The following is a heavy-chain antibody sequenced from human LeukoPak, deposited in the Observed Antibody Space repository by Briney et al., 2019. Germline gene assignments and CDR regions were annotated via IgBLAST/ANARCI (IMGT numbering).Heavy chain of an antibody. D-gene: IGHD3-22*01. Sequence: SVKVSCKASGGTFSSYAISWVRQAPGQGLEWMGRIIPIFGTANYAQKLKGRVTITTEESKRTAYMEMRRLRYEDTGVYYSARDGVLWYYYDSSGYYTKYYFDYWGQGTLVTVSS. CDR3: ARDGVLWYYYDSSGYYTKYYFDY. CDR2: IIPIFGTA. V-gene: IGHV1-69*05. CDR1: GGTFSSYA. J-gene: IGHJ4*02.